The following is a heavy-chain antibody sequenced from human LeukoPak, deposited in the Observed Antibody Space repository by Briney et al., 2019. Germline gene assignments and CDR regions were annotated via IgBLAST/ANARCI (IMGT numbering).Heavy chain of an antibody. J-gene: IGHJ4*02. CDR2: MNPNSGNT. CDR1: GYTFTSYE. V-gene: IGHV1-8*02. CDR3: ARYSSSWYSPFDF. Sequence: ASVKVSCKASGYTFTSYEINWVRQATGQGLEWMGWMNPNSGNTGYAQKFQGRVTMTRNTSISTAYTELSSLRSEDTAVYYCARYSSSWYSPFDFWGQGTLVTVSS. D-gene: IGHD6-13*01.